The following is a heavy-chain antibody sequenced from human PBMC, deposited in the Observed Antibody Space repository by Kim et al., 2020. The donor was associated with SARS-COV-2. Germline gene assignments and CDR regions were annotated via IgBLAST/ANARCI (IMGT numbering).Heavy chain of an antibody. Sequence: KLQGRVTMTRDTSISTAYMELSRLRSDDTAVYYCARAIAAAGSWMSWFDPWGQGTLVTVSS. V-gene: IGHV1-2*02. D-gene: IGHD6-13*01. CDR3: ARAIAAAGSWMSWFDP. J-gene: IGHJ5*02.